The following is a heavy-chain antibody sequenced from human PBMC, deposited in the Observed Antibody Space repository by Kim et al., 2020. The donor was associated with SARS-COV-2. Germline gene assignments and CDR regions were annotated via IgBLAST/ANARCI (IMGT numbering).Heavy chain of an antibody. CDR1: GFTFSSYG. Sequence: GGSLRLSCAASGFTFSSYGMHWVRQAPGKGLEWVAVISYDGSNKYYADSVKGRFTISRDNSKNTLYLQMNSLRAEDTAVYYCAKGGTAHPDFDYWGQGTLVTVSS. CDR2: ISYDGSNK. V-gene: IGHV3-30*18. D-gene: IGHD6-6*01. CDR3: AKGGTAHPDFDY. J-gene: IGHJ4*02.